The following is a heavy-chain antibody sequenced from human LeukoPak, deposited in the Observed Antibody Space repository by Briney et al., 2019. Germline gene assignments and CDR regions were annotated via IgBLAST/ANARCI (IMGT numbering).Heavy chain of an antibody. D-gene: IGHD6-13*01. V-gene: IGHV4-59*01. CDR2: IYYSGST. CDR3: ARAHSSSWYMDY. J-gene: IGHJ4*02. Sequence: SVTLSLTCSVHGGSISSYYWSWIRQPPGKGLERIGYIYYSGSTNYNPSLKSRVTISVDTSENQLSLKVRSVTAADTAVYYCARAHSSSWYMDYWGQGTLVTVSS. CDR1: GGSISSYY.